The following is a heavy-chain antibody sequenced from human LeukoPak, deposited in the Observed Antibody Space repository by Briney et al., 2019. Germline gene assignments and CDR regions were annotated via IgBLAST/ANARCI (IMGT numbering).Heavy chain of an antibody. CDR3: AKDGGLWVSAHWGDS. CDR1: GFTFSSYT. J-gene: IGHJ4*02. V-gene: IGHV3-23*01. D-gene: IGHD7-27*01. CDR2: ITTSYGNT. Sequence: GGSLRLSCAASGFTFSSYTMSWVRQAAGKGLEWVSTITTSYGNTYYADSVKGRFTVSRDNSKNTLFLQMNSLRAEDTAVYYCAKDGGLWVSAHWGDSWGRGTLVTVSS.